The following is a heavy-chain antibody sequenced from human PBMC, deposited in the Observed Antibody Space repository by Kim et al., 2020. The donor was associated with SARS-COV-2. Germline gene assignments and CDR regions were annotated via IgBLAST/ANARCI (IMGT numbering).Heavy chain of an antibody. CDR3: ANGGNYCSGGRCLDY. J-gene: IGHJ4*02. D-gene: IGHD2-15*01. Sequence: SETLSLTCAVYGGSLSGYYWSWIRQPPGKGLEWIGEVNHSGSSNYNPSLKSRVTISVDTSKNEFSLKLTSVTAADTAVYYCANGGNYCSGGRCLDYWGQG. CDR2: VNHSGSS. CDR1: GGSLSGYY. V-gene: IGHV4-34*01.